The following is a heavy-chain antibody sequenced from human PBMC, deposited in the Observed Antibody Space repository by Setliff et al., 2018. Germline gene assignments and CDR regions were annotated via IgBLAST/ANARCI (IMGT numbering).Heavy chain of an antibody. V-gene: IGHV1-3*03. Sequence: ASVKVSCKASGYTFSTYPMHWVRQAPGQSLEWMGWISTANGNTKYSQQFQGRVTITRDTSASTVYMELSSLRSEDMAVYYCARTSATWCMDVWGKGTTVTVS. CDR1: GYTFSTYP. J-gene: IGHJ6*03. CDR2: ISTANGNT. CDR3: ARTSATWCMDV. D-gene: IGHD2-8*02.